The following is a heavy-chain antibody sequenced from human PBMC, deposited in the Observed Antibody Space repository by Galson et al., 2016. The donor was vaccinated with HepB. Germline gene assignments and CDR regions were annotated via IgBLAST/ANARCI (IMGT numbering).Heavy chain of an antibody. CDR3: VRGGGGTSEDY. V-gene: IGHV1-69*13. Sequence: SVKVSCKASGGTFSSYAISWVRQAPGQGLEWMGGIIPIFGAANYAQKFQGRVTITADGSTNTAYMELSSLRSEDTAVYYCVRGGGGTSEDYWGQGTLVTVSS. CDR1: GGTFSSYA. CDR2: IIPIFGAA. J-gene: IGHJ4*02. D-gene: IGHD4-23*01.